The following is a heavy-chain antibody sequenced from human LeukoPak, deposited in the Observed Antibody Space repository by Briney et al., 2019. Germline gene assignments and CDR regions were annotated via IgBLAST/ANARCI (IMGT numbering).Heavy chain of an antibody. V-gene: IGHV5-51*01. D-gene: IGHD3-22*01. Sequence: GESLKISCQASGYTFTNYWIGWVRQMPGKGLEWMGIFNPGDSDTRYSPSFRGQVTISADKSNNSTYLQWSSLKASDTAMYYCARMNDIFVLDSWGQGTLVTVSS. CDR1: GYTFTNYW. CDR3: ARMNDIFVLDS. J-gene: IGHJ4*02. CDR2: FNPGDSDT.